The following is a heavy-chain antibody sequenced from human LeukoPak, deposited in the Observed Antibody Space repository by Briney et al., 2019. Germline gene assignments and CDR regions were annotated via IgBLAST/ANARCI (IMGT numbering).Heavy chain of an antibody. J-gene: IGHJ4*02. CDR1: GYTFTSYG. D-gene: IGHD3-22*01. CDR2: ISAYNGNT. CDR3: ATVYDSSGYIVDY. Sequence: ASVKVSCKASGYTFTSYGINWVRQAPGQGLEWMGWISAYNGNTNYAQKFQGRVTMTTDTSTHTAYMELSSLRSEDTAVYYCATVYDSSGYIVDYWGQGTLVTVSS. V-gene: IGHV1-18*01.